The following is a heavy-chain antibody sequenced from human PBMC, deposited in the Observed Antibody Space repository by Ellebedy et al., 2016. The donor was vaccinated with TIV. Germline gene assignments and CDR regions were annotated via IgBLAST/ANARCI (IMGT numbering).Heavy chain of an antibody. Sequence: GESLKISCASSGFTFSSYSMNWVRQAPGKGLEWVSSISSSSSYIYYADSVKGRFTISRDNAKNSLYLQMHSLRAEDTAVYYCARDLGPWRDYYYYGMDVWGQGTTVTVSS. D-gene: IGHD3-16*01. CDR1: GFTFSSYS. J-gene: IGHJ6*02. V-gene: IGHV3-21*01. CDR2: ISSSSSYI. CDR3: ARDLGPWRDYYYYGMDV.